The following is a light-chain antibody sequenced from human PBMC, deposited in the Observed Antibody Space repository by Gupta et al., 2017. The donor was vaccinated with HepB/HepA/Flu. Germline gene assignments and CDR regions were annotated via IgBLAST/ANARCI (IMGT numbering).Light chain of an antibody. CDR1: QSVISNN. CDR3: QEDCGQSCT. V-gene: IGKV3-20*01. CDR2: GAS. Sequence: EIVLTQSPDTLSLSPGESATLSCRASQSVISNNIAWFQQEPGQTPRLLIYGASIRAAGVPDRFSGSGSGTDFTLTISRLEPEDFAVYYCQEDCGQSCTFGQGTTVDIK. J-gene: IGKJ2*02.